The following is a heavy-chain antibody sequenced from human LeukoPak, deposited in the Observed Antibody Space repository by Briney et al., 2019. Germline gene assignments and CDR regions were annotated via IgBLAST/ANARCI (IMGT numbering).Heavy chain of an antibody. Sequence: GGSLRLSCAASGFTFSTYSMNWVRQAPGKGLEWVSYISSSSSTIYYADSVKGRFTISRDNAKNSLYLQMSSLRAEDTAVYYCARGSTYYDSSGQVPFDYWGQGTLVTVSS. CDR2: ISSSSSTI. J-gene: IGHJ4*02. CDR1: GFTFSTYS. V-gene: IGHV3-48*01. CDR3: ARGSTYYDSSGQVPFDY. D-gene: IGHD3-22*01.